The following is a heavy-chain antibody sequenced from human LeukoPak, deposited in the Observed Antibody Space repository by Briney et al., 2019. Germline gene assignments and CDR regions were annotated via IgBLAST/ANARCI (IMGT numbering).Heavy chain of an antibody. CDR1: GFTFSSYG. Sequence: PGGSLRLSRAASGFTFSSYGMHWVRQAPGKGLEWVAFIRYDGSNKYYADSVKGRFTISRDNSKNTLYLQMNSLRAEDTAVYYCAKLAVAGPGVDYWGQGTLVTVSS. D-gene: IGHD6-19*01. V-gene: IGHV3-30*02. CDR3: AKLAVAGPGVDY. J-gene: IGHJ4*02. CDR2: IRYDGSNK.